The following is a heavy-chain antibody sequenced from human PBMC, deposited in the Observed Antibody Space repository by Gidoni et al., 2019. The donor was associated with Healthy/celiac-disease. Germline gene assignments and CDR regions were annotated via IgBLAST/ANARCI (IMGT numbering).Heavy chain of an antibody. CDR2: ISSSSSYI. D-gene: IGHD4-17*01. V-gene: IGHV3-21*01. Sequence: EVQLVESGGGVVKPGGSLRHSCAAAGFTLSSYSMNWVRQAPGKGLEWVSSISSSSSYIYYADSVKGRFTISRDNAKNSLYLQMNSLRAEDTAVYYCARDATVVTPPDYFDYWGQGTLVTVSS. CDR3: ARDATVVTPPDYFDY. J-gene: IGHJ4*02. CDR1: GFTLSSYS.